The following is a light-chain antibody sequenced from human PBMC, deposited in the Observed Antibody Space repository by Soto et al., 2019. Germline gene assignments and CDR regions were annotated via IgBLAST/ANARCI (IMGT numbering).Light chain of an antibody. Sequence: EIVMTQSPATLSVSPGERATLSCRASQSVSSNLAWYQQKPGQAPGLLLYGASTRATGIPARFSGSGSGTEFTLTISSLQSEDFALYYCQQYNSWPLTFGRGTKLEI. V-gene: IGKV3-15*01. CDR2: GAS. CDR1: QSVSSN. J-gene: IGKJ2*01. CDR3: QQYNSWPLT.